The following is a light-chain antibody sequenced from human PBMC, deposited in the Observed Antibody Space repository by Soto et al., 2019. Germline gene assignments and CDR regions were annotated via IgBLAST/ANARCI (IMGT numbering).Light chain of an antibody. J-gene: IGLJ3*02. CDR1: SSDVGSYNL. Sequence: QSALTQPASVSGSPGQSITISCTGTSSDVGSYNLVSWYQQHPGKAPKLMIYEGSKRPSGVSNRFSGSKSGNTASLTISGLQAEDEADYYCQSYDSSLTSWVFGGGTQLTVL. CDR3: QSYDSSLTSWV. CDR2: EGS. V-gene: IGLV2-14*02.